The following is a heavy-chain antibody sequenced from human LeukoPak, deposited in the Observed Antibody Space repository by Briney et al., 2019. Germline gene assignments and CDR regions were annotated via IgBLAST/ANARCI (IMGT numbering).Heavy chain of an antibody. V-gene: IGHV3-21*05. CDR1: GFTFSSYS. CDR3: ARDSHSSGWFD. CDR2: ISSSSSYI. D-gene: IGHD6-19*01. Sequence: GGSLRLSCVASGFTFSSYSINWVRQAPGKGLEWVSYISSSSSYIYYADSVKGRFTISRDNAKNSLYLQMNSLRAEDTAVYYCARDSHSSGWFDWGQGTLVTVSS. J-gene: IGHJ4*02.